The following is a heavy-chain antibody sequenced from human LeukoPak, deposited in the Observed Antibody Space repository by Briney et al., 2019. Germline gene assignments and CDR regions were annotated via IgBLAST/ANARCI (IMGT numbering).Heavy chain of an antibody. D-gene: IGHD2-2*01. Sequence: GRSLRLSCAASGYTFSSHGMHWVRQAPGKGLEWVAVISYDGSNKYYADSVKGRFTISRDNAKNSLYLQMNSLRAEDTAVYYCASTYLDAFDIWGQGTMVTVSS. CDR1: GYTFSSHG. V-gene: IGHV3-30*03. J-gene: IGHJ3*02. CDR3: ASTYLDAFDI. CDR2: ISYDGSNK.